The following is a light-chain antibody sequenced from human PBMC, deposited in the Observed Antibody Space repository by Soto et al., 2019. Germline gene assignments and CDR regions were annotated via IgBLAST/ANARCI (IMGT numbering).Light chain of an antibody. Sequence: QSALPQTPSVSGTPGQTVTISCSGSSSNIGRNYVYWYQQLPGAAPKLLMYSHNIRPSGVPDRFSASTSGTSASLVISGLRSEDGADYHCATWDDDVSGVVFGGGTKVTVL. CDR2: SHN. CDR3: ATWDDDVSGVV. V-gene: IGLV1-47*02. CDR1: SSNIGRNY. J-gene: IGLJ2*01.